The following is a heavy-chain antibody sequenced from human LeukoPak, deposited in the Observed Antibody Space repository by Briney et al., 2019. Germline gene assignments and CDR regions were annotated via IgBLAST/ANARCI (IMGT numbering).Heavy chain of an antibody. CDR2: IYTSGST. Sequence: SETLSLTCTVSGGSISDYYWSWIRQPAGKGLEWIGRIYTSGSTIYNPSLKSRVTISVDTSKNQFSLKLSSVTAADTAVYYCARVTLYDAFDIWGQGTMVTVSS. V-gene: IGHV4-4*07. J-gene: IGHJ3*02. CDR1: GGSISDYY. CDR3: ARVTLYDAFDI.